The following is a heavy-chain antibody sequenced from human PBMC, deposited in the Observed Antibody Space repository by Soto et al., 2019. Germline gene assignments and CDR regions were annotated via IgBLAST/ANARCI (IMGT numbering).Heavy chain of an antibody. CDR1: GSTFTGYY. CDR2: INPNSGGT. CDR3: ARERSHCSSTSCYLGHKFYGMDV. D-gene: IGHD2-2*01. Sequence: GXSVKVSCKGTGSTFTGYYVHLVRQAPGQGLECMGWINPNSGGTNYAQKFQGWVTMTRDTSISTAYMELSRLRSDDTAVYYCARERSHCSSTSCYLGHKFYGMDVWGQGTTVTVSS. V-gene: IGHV1-2*04. J-gene: IGHJ6*02.